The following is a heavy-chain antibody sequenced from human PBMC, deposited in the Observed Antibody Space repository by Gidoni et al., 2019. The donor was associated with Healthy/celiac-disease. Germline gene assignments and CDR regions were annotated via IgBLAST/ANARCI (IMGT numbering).Heavy chain of an antibody. CDR1: ACTVSTYG. D-gene: IGHD2-15*01. Sequence: QVQLVESGGGVVQPGRSLRLSWAASACTVSTYGWHWVRQAPGTGLEWVAVISDDGSNKYYADSVKGRFTISRDNSKNTLYLQMNSLRAEDTAVYYCAKDRLAYCSGGSCYGHDYWGQGTLVTVSS. CDR3: AKDRLAYCSGGSCYGHDY. CDR2: ISDDGSNK. J-gene: IGHJ4*02. V-gene: IGHV3-30*18.